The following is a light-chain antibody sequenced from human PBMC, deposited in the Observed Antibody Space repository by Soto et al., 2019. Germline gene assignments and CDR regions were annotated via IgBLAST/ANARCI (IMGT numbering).Light chain of an antibody. J-gene: IGLJ1*01. CDR2: GND. Sequence: QSVLTQPPSVSGAPGQRVTISCTGTSSNIGAGYEVHWYHQLPGTAHKFLVSGNDNRPSGVPDRLSASKSGTSGSLAITDLQAEDEGHYYCQSYDRGLTAYVFGTGTKLTVL. CDR1: SSNIGAGYE. CDR3: QSYDRGLTAYV. V-gene: IGLV1-40*01.